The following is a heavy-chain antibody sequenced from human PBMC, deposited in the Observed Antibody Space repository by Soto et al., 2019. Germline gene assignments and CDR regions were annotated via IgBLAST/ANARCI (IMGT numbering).Heavy chain of an antibody. CDR3: ARAVLMVYAIDWFDP. V-gene: IGHV4-30-2*01. J-gene: IGHJ5*02. CDR1: GGSISSGGYS. D-gene: IGHD2-8*01. Sequence: SETLSLTCAVSGGSISSGGYSWSWIRQPPGKGLEWIGYIYHSGSTYYNPSLKSRVTIPVDRSKNQFSLKLSSVTAADTAVYYCARAVLMVYAIDWFDPWGQGTLVTVSS. CDR2: IYHSGST.